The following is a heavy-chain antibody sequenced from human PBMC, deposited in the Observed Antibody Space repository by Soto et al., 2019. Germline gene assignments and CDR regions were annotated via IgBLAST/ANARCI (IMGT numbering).Heavy chain of an antibody. J-gene: IGHJ5*02. V-gene: IGHV3-23*01. D-gene: IGHD5-12*01. CDR3: ARPGYGHNNWFGL. CDR2: ISGSVGST. CDR1: GFTFSSYA. Sequence: EVQLLESGGGLVQPGGSLRLSCAASGFTFSSYAMSWVRQAPGKGLEWVSAISGSVGSTYYADSVKGRFTISRDESKTTLFPQTNSPRAEDTAVYYFARPGYGHNNWFGLLGQGTLVTVSS.